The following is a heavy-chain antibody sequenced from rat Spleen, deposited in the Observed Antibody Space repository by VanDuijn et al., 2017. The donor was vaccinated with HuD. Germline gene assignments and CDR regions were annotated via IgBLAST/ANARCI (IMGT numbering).Heavy chain of an antibody. CDR2: INAGSGGI. Sequence: QIQLQQSGAELAKPGSSVQISCKASGYTFTTYYISWIKQTPGQGLDYIGHINAGSGGINYNEKFKDKATLTVDKSSTTAFMQLSSLTPDDSAVYYCAREFWIGSFGYWGQGTLVTVSS. CDR3: AREFWIGSFGY. J-gene: IGHJ3*01. CDR1: GYTFTTYY. V-gene: IGHV1-43*01. D-gene: IGHD1-6*01.